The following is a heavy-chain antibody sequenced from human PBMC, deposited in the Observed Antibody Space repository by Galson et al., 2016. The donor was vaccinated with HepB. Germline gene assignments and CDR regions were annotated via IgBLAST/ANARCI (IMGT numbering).Heavy chain of an antibody. CDR1: GYTFATHW. J-gene: IGHJ3*02. D-gene: IGHD2-15*01. V-gene: IGHV5-51*01. CDR2: IYPEDSDT. Sequence: QSGAEVKKPGESLKISCKGSGYTFATHWIGWVRQMPGKGLEWVGIIYPEDSDTRYSPSFQGQVTMSADKSLNTAYLQWSSLRASDTAIYFCASHRKGYVASRDAFSIWGPATMVIVSS. CDR3: ASHRKGYVASRDAFSI.